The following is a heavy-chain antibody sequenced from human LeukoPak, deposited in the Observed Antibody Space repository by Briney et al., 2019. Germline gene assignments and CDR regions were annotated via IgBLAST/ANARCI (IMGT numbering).Heavy chain of an antibody. D-gene: IGHD4-17*01. J-gene: IGHJ4*02. CDR2: IWPDGSEK. V-gene: IGHV3-7*01. CDR1: GFIFSNNY. CDR3: ARGDDYGDYNSDY. Sequence: GGSLRLSCAASGFIFSNNYMSWVRQAPGRGLEWLATIWPDGSEKRYVDSLRGRVTISRDNAKNSLYLQMNSLRAEDTAVYYCARGDDYGDYNSDYWGQGTLVTVSS.